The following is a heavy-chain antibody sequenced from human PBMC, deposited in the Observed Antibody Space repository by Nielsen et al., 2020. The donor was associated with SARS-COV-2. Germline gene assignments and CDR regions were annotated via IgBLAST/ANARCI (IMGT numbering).Heavy chain of an antibody. CDR3: VTVLADRAFDP. CDR2: IHAGNGNT. Sequence: ASVKVSCKASGYTSTNFHIHWVRQAPGQSLEWMGWIHAGNGNTKYSQKFQGRIAITRDTAATTGYKELSSLRSEDTAVYFCVTVLADRAFDPWGQGTLVTVSS. CDR1: GYTSTNFH. J-gene: IGHJ5*02. V-gene: IGHV1-3*01.